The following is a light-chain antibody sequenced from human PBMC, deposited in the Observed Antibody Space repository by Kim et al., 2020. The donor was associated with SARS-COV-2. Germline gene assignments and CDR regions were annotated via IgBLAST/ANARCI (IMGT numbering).Light chain of an antibody. Sequence: EIVMTQSPATLSVSPGERATLSCRASQSINNNLAWYQQKPGQAPRLLIYGASTRATGIPARFSGSGSGTEFTLTISSLQSEDFAVYYCQQYDKWPLTFGGGTKVDIK. J-gene: IGKJ4*01. CDR1: QSINNN. CDR2: GAS. CDR3: QQYDKWPLT. V-gene: IGKV3-15*01.